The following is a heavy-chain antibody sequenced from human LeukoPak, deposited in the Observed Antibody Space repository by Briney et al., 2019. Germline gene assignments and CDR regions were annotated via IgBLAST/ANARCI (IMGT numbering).Heavy chain of an antibody. V-gene: IGHV3-30*18. CDR1: GFTFSSYG. CDR3: AKDSEMATTTPYFDY. D-gene: IGHD5-24*01. J-gene: IGHJ4*02. Sequence: PGRSLRLSCAASGFTFSSYGMHWVRQAPGKGLEWVAVISYDGSNKYYADSVKGRFTISRDNAKNSLYLQMNSLRAEDTALYYCAKDSEMATTTPYFDYWGQGTLVTVSS. CDR2: ISYDGSNK.